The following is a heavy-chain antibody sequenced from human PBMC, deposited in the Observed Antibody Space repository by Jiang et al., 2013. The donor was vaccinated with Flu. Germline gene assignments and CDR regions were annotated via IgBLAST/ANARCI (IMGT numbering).Heavy chain of an antibody. CDR3: AKDRWNHGDTLHSLGEN. J-gene: IGHJ4*02. D-gene: IGHD1-14*01. CDR2: IRGSGGTT. Sequence: WVSGIRGSGGTTHYADSVKGRFTISRDNSKNTLYLQMNSLRAEDTAVYYCAKDRWNHGDTLHSLGENWGQGTLVTVSS. V-gene: IGHV3-23*01.